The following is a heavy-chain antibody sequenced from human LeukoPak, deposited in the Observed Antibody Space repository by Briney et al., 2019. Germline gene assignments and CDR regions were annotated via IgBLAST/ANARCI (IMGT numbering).Heavy chain of an antibody. V-gene: IGHV4-59*01. CDR1: GGSISSYY. CDR2: IYYSGST. CDR3: ARTYHRKLELRSSAFDY. J-gene: IGHJ4*02. D-gene: IGHD1-7*01. Sequence: PSETLSLTCTVSGGSISSYYWSWIRQPLGKGLEWIGYIYYSGSTNYNPSLKSRVTISVDTSKNQFSLKLSSVTAADTAVYYCARTYHRKLELRSSAFDYWGQGTLVTVSS.